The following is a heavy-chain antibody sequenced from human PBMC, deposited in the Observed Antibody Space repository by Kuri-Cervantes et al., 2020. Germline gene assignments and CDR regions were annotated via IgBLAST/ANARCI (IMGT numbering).Heavy chain of an antibody. D-gene: IGHD3-22*01. CDR2: IYYSGST. CDR3: AAGAVYYDSSGYPNDHDAFDI. J-gene: IGHJ3*02. CDR1: GGSISSYY. V-gene: IGHV4-59*06. Sequence: SETLSLTCTGSGGSISSYYWSWIRQPPGKGLEWIGYIYYSGSTYYNPSLKSRVTISVDTSKNQFSLKLSSVTAADTAVYYCAAGAVYYDSSGYPNDHDAFDIWGQGTMVTVSS.